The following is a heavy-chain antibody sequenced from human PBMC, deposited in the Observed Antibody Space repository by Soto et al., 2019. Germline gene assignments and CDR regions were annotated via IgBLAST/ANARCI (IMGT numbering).Heavy chain of an antibody. CDR1: GFAFSSYE. CDR3: ARVRWHRDWHPGAFDI. J-gene: IGHJ3*02. Sequence: VQLVESGGGLVWPGGSLTLSCAASGFAFSSYEMNWVRQAPGKGLEWVSYIDATSNIIHYPDSVEGRFTLSRDNSKNSLFLQMESLGDDDTARYYCARVRWHRDWHPGAFDIWGRGTMVTVSS. V-gene: IGHV3-48*03. D-gene: IGHD3-9*01. CDR2: IDATSNII.